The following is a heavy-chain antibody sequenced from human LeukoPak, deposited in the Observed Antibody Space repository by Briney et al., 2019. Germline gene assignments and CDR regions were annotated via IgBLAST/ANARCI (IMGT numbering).Heavy chain of an antibody. D-gene: IGHD3-10*01. J-gene: IGHJ4*02. CDR2: ISGSGGST. V-gene: IGHV3-23*01. Sequence: GGSLRLSCAASGFTFSSYAMSWVRQAPGKGLEWVSAISGSGGSTYYADSVKGRFTISRDNSKTTLYLQMNSLRAEDTAVYYCAKGSITMVRGVTSFDYWGQGTLVTVSS. CDR1: GFTFSSYA. CDR3: AKGSITMVRGVTSFDY.